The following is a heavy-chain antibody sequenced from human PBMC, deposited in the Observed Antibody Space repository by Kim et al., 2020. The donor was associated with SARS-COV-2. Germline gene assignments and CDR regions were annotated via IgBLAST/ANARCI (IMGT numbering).Heavy chain of an antibody. J-gene: IGHJ4*02. CDR3: ASYYDSSGYYPY. V-gene: IGHV4-59*01. D-gene: IGHD3-22*01. Sequence: SETLSLTCTVSSGSISSYYWNWIRQPPGKGLEWIGYIYYSGSTNYNPSLKSRVTISIDTSKNQFSLKLSSVTAADTAVYYCASYYDSSGYYPYWGQGTLV. CDR1: SGSISSYY. CDR2: IYYSGST.